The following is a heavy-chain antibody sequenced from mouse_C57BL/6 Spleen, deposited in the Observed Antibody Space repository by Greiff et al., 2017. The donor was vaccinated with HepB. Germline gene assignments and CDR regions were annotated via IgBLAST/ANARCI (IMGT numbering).Heavy chain of an antibody. CDR2: INPNNGGT. D-gene: IGHD1-1*01. CDR1: GYTFTDYY. V-gene: IGHV1-26*01. CDR3: ATRDYYGSPFAY. J-gene: IGHJ3*01. Sequence: VLLQQSGPELVKPGASVKISCKASGYTFTDYYMNWVKQSHGKSLEWIGDINPNNGGTSYNQKFKGKATLTVDKSSSTAYMELRSLTSEDSAVYYCATRDYYGSPFAYWGQGTLVTVSA.